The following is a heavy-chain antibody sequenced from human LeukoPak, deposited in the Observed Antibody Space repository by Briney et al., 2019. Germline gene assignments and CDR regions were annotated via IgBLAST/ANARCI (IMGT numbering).Heavy chain of an antibody. CDR3: ARDGYSGYDSIDY. CDR1: GFTFSIYS. CDR2: ISSSSSYI. V-gene: IGHV3-21*01. D-gene: IGHD5-12*01. J-gene: IGHJ4*02. Sequence: GGSLRLSCAASGFTFSIYSMNCVRQAPGKGMEWVSSISSSSSYIYYADSVKGRFTISRDNAKNSLYLQMNSLRAEDTAVYYCARDGYSGYDSIDYWGQGTLVTVSS.